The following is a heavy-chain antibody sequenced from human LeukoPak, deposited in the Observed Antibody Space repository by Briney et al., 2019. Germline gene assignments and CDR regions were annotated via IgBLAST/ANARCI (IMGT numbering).Heavy chain of an antibody. CDR2: INHSGST. D-gene: IGHD5-24*01. Sequence: SETLSLTCAVYGGSFSGYYWSWIRQPPGKGLEWIGEINHSGSTNYNPSLKSRVTISVDTSKNQFSLKLSSVTAADTAVYYCASAIALRDGYNQGLDYWGQGTLVTVSS. J-gene: IGHJ4*02. CDR3: ASAIALRDGYNQGLDY. V-gene: IGHV4-34*01. CDR1: GGSFSGYY.